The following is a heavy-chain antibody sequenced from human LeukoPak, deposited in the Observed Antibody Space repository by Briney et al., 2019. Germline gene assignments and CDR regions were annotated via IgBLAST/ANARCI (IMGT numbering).Heavy chain of an antibody. D-gene: IGHD6-6*01. CDR3: ARENWRQYSSSSSGMDY. CDR1: RFTFSTYG. J-gene: IGHJ4*02. V-gene: IGHV3-30*02. Sequence: PGGSLRLSCAASRFTFSTYGMHWVRQAPGKGLEWVAYIQYDGSNQQYADSVKGRFTISRDNSKNTLYLQMNSLRAEDTAVYYCARENWRQYSSSSSGMDYWGQGTLVTVSS. CDR2: IQYDGSNQ.